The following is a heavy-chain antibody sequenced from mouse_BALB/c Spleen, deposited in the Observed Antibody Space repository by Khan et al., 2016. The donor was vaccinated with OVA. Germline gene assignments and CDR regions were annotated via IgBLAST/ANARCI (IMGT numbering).Heavy chain of an antibody. CDR2: IWSGGNT. Sequence: QVQLQQPGPGLVQPSQSLSITCTVSGFSLTSYGVHWVRQSPGKGLEWLGVIWSGGNTDYNATFISRLSISKDNSKSQVFFKMNSLQANDTAIFYWARNRGGYFDVWGAGTTVTVSS. CDR3: ARNRGGYFDV. J-gene: IGHJ1*01. V-gene: IGHV2-2*02. CDR1: GFSLTSYG.